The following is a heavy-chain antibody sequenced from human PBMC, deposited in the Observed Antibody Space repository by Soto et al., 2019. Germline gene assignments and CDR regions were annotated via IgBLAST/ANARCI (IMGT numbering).Heavy chain of an antibody. CDR3: AKRRGAGGHFDY. Sequence: DVQLLESGGGLVQPEGSLRLSCAASGFTFSSYAMGWVRQGPGKGLEWFAVVSIGGSTHYADSVRGRFTISRDNSKNTLSLQINSLTAEDTAVYFCAKRRGAGGHFDYWGQGALVTVSS. V-gene: IGHV3-23*01. CDR1: GFTFSSYA. CDR2: VSIGGST. D-gene: IGHD2-15*01. J-gene: IGHJ4*02.